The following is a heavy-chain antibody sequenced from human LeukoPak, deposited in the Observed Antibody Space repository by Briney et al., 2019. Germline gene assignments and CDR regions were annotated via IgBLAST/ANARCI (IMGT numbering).Heavy chain of an antibody. Sequence: PVRSLRLSCAASGFTFNNYGMHWVRQAPGKGLEWVAAIWYDGSNKYYADSVKGRFTISRDNSKNTLYLQMNSLRAEDTALYYCARGQEYYYDSSAYSKFDYWGQGTLVTVSS. D-gene: IGHD3-22*01. CDR1: GFTFNNYG. V-gene: IGHV3-33*01. CDR2: IWYDGSNK. J-gene: IGHJ4*02. CDR3: ARGQEYYYDSSAYSKFDY.